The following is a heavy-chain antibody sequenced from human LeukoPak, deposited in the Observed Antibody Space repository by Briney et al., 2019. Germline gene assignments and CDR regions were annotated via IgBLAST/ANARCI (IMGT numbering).Heavy chain of an antibody. J-gene: IGHJ4*02. Sequence: SETLSLTCAVYGVSFSGYYWSWIRQPPGKGLEWIGEINHSGSTNYNPSLKSRVTISVDTSKNQFSLKLSSVTAADTAVYYCARGYCSSTSCYRFSPPGGYWGQGTLVTVSS. CDR1: GVSFSGYY. D-gene: IGHD2-2*02. V-gene: IGHV4-34*01. CDR3: ARGYCSSTSCYRFSPPGGY. CDR2: INHSGST.